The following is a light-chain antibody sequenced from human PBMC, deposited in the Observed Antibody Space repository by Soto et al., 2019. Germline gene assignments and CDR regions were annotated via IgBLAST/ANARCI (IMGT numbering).Light chain of an antibody. CDR2: GAS. Sequence: EIVMTQSPATLSVSPGERATLSCRASQSVDNNLAWYQQKPGQAPRLLIYGASTRATGSPARFSGSGSGTEFTLTISSLWSEDVAVYYCQQYNNWPPMYTFGQGTKLDIK. V-gene: IGKV3-15*01. CDR1: QSVDNN. CDR3: QQYNNWPPMYT. J-gene: IGKJ2*01.